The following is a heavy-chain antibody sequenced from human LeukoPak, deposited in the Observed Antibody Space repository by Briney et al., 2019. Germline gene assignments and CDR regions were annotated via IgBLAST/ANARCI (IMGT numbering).Heavy chain of an antibody. CDR3: ARDLWAQGTSGMDV. Sequence: GGSLRLSCAASGFTFSNHAMSWVRQAPGKGLEWVSTINISGGSTFYADSVKGRFTISRDNSKNTLYLQMNSLRAEDTAVYYCARDLWAQGTSGMDVWGQGTTVTGSS. V-gene: IGHV3-23*01. D-gene: IGHD3-16*01. J-gene: IGHJ6*02. CDR2: INISGGST. CDR1: GFTFSNHA.